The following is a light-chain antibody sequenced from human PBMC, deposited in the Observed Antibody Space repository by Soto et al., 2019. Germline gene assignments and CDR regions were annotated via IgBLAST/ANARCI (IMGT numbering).Light chain of an antibody. J-gene: IGLJ1*01. V-gene: IGLV2-14*01. CDR2: DVS. Sequence: QSVLTQPASVSGSPGQSITISCTGTSSDVGGYNYVSWYQQHPGKAPKLMIYDVSNRPSGVSNRFSGSKSGNTASLTISGLQADVEADYYCKSYTTSSTYVFGTGTIVTVL. CDR1: SSDVGGYNY. CDR3: KSYTTSSTYV.